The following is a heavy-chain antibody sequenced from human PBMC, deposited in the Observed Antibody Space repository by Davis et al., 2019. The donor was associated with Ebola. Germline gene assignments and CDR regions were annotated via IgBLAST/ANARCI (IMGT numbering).Heavy chain of an antibody. J-gene: IGHJ4*02. CDR1: GFTFSSYA. D-gene: IGHD4-23*01. Sequence: GESLKISCAASGFTFSSYAMHWVRQAPGKGLEYVSAISSNGGSTYYADSVKGRFTISRDNSKNTLYLQMGSLRAEDMAVYYCARGRDYGGNSELVGLGDYWGQGTLVTVSS. V-gene: IGHV3-64*02. CDR2: ISSNGGST. CDR3: ARGRDYGGNSELVGLGDY.